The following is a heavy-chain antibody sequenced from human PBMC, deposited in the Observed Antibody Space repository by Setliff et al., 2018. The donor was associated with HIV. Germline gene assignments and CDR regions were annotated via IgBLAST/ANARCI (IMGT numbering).Heavy chain of an antibody. CDR2: ISPYTGNT. D-gene: IGHD1-7*01. CDR1: GYSFINYG. Sequence: ASVKVSCKASGYSFINYGISWVRQAPGQGPEWMGWISPYTGNTDYAPRLLGRVTMTTDTSTSTAYMELSSLRSDDTAVYYCARDYGPTTLDAFDIWGQGTMVTVSS. J-gene: IGHJ3*02. V-gene: IGHV1-18*01. CDR3: ARDYGPTTLDAFDI.